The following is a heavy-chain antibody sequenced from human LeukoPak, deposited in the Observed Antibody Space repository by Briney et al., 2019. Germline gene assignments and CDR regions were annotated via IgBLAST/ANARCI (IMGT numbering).Heavy chain of an antibody. D-gene: IGHD1-14*01. CDR2: IIPIFGTA. CDR3: ARRETPGAYYYGMDV. CDR1: GGTFISYA. J-gene: IGHJ6*02. Sequence: ASVKVSCKASGGTFISYAISWVRQAPGQGLEWMGGIIPIFGTANYAQKFQGRVTITADESTSTAYMELSSLRSEDTAVYYCARRETPGAYYYGMDVWGQGTTVTVSS. V-gene: IGHV1-69*13.